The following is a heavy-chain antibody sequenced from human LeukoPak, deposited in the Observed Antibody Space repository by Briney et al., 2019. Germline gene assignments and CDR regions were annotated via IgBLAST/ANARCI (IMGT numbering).Heavy chain of an antibody. V-gene: IGHV1-46*01. CDR2: INPDGGRT. Sequence: GASVKVSCKASGYTFTSYYMHWVRQAPGQGLEWMGIINPDGGRTSYAQKFQGRVTMTRDTSTSTVYMELSSLRSEDTAVYCCARQGGPSSMTSTGFDPWGQGTLVTVSS. CDR1: GYTFTSYY. D-gene: IGHD6-19*01. CDR3: ARQGGPSSMTSTGFDP. J-gene: IGHJ5*02.